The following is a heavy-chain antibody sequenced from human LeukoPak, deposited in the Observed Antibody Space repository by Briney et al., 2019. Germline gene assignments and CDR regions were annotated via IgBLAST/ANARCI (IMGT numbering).Heavy chain of an antibody. J-gene: IGHJ4*02. D-gene: IGHD3-3*01. CDR1: GGSISSYY. CDR2: IYTSGST. Sequence: SETLSLTCTVSGGSISSYYWSWIRQPAGKGLEWIGRIYTSGSTNYNPSLKSRVTMSVDTSKNQFSPKLSSVTAADTAVSYCAGGPYYDFWSGYSHFDYWGQGTLVTVSS. CDR3: AGGPYYDFWSGYSHFDY. V-gene: IGHV4-4*07.